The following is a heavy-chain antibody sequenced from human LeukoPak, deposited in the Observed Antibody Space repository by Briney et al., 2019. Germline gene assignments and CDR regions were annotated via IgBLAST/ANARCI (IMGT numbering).Heavy chain of an antibody. Sequence: PGGSLRLSCAASKFTFSDYYMTWVRQAPGKGPEWVAYMNQFGTEIKYLDSVKGRFTISRDNAKNSLYLWMTSLTADDTAVYYRARGTYYYEFWGQGTLVIVSS. CDR1: KFTFSDYY. V-gene: IGHV3-7*04. D-gene: IGHD3/OR15-3a*01. J-gene: IGHJ4*02. CDR3: ARGTYYYEF. CDR2: MNQFGTEI.